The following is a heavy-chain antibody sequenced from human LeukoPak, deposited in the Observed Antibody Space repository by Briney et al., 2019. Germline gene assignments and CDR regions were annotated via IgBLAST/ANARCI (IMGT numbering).Heavy chain of an antibody. J-gene: IGHJ4*02. CDR1: GFTFSSYG. V-gene: IGHV3-74*01. Sequence: GGSLRLSCAASGFTFSSYGMHWVRQAPGKGLVWVSRINSDGSSTSYADSVKGRFTISRDNAKNTLYLQMNSLRAEDTAVYYCARVDTAYGFDYWGQGTLVTVSS. CDR3: ARVDTAYGFDY. D-gene: IGHD5-18*01. CDR2: INSDGSST.